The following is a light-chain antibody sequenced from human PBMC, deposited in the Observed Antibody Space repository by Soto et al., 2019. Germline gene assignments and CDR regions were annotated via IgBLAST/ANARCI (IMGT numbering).Light chain of an antibody. CDR2: EVS. CDR3: SSYTSSTAYV. J-gene: IGLJ1*01. Sequence: QSVLTQPDSVSASPGQSITISCTGTSSDVGGYNYVSWYQLHPGKAPKLMVYEVSNRPSGVSNRFSGSKSGNTASLTISGLQAEDEADYYCSSYTSSTAYVFGTGTKVTVL. V-gene: IGLV2-14*01. CDR1: SSDVGGYNY.